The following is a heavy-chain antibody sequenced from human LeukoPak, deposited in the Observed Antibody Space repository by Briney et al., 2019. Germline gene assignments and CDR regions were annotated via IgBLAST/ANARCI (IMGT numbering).Heavy chain of an antibody. D-gene: IGHD6-13*01. J-gene: IGHJ4*02. CDR2: INSDGSST. CDR3: ARDIAAAGSVGY. V-gene: IGHV3-74*01. CDR1: GYTVSSNY. Sequence: GALRRSCAASGYTVSSNYMSWVRQAPGKGLVWVSRINSDGSSTSYADSVKGRFTISRDNAKNTLYLQMNSLRAEDTAVYYCARDIAAAGSVGYWGQGTLVTVSS.